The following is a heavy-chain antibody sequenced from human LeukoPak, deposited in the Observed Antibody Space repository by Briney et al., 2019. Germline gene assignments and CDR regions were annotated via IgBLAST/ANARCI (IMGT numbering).Heavy chain of an antibody. CDR2: IIPILGIA. D-gene: IGHD3-22*01. V-gene: IGHV1-69*04. J-gene: IGHJ6*02. CDR1: GGTFSSYA. CDR3: ASPNYDSSGYAYYYYGMDV. Sequence: ASVKVSCKASGGTFSSYAISWVRQAPGQGLECMGRIIPILGIANYAQKFQGRVTITADKSTSTAYMELSSLRSEDTAVYYCASPNYDSSGYAYYYYGMDVWGQGTTVTVSS.